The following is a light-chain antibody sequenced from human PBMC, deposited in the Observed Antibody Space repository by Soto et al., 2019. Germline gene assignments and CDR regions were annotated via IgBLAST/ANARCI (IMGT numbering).Light chain of an antibody. CDR1: SSDVGAFNY. V-gene: IGLV2-14*01. CDR3: CSYASGSIYV. J-gene: IGLJ1*01. CDR2: EVG. Sequence: QSALTQPASVSGSPGQSITISCTGTSSDVGAFNYVSWYLQYPGKAPKLMIYEVGNRPSGVSNRFSGSKSGNTASLTISGLQAEDEADYYCCSYASGSIYVFGTGTKPTVL.